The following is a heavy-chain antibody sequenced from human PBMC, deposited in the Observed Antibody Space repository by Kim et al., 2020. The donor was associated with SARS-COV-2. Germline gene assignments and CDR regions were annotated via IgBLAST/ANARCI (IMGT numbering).Heavy chain of an antibody. CDR3: AREGDILTGYSREYYFDY. D-gene: IGHD3-9*01. Sequence: KSRVTISVDTAKNQFSLKLSSVTAADTAVYYCAREGDILTGYSREYYFDYWGQGTLVTVSS. J-gene: IGHJ4*02. V-gene: IGHV4-34*01.